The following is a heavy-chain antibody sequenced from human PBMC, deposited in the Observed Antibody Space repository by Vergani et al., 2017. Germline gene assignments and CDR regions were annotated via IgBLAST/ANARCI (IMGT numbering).Heavy chain of an antibody. J-gene: IGHJ6*03. D-gene: IGHD3-16*01. CDR1: GGSITSSSYY. Sequence: QLHLQESGPGLVKPSETLSLTCTVSGGSITSSSYYWGWIRQPPGKGLEWIGRIYTSGSTNYNPSLKSRVTMSVDTSKNQFSLKLSSVTAADTAVYYCARLGGSYYYMDVWGKGTTVTVSS. V-gene: IGHV4-61*02. CDR2: IYTSGST. CDR3: ARLGGSYYYMDV.